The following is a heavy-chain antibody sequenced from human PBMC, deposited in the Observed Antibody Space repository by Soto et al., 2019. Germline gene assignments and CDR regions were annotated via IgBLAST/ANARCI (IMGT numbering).Heavy chain of an antibody. CDR1: GGSFSGYY. Sequence: SETLSLTCAVYGGSFSGYYWNWIRQPPGKGLEWIGEIDHSGYTNYNPSLKSRVTISVDTSTNQFSLRLTSVTAADTAAYYCARVRDWFDPWGQGTLVTVSS. V-gene: IGHV4-34*01. CDR2: IDHSGYT. CDR3: ARVRDWFDP. D-gene: IGHD3-3*01. J-gene: IGHJ5*02.